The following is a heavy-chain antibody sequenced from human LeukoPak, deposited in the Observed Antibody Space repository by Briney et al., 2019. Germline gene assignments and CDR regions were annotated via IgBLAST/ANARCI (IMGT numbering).Heavy chain of an antibody. Sequence: GGSLRLSCAASGFTFSNFGMHWVRHAPGKGLEWVAVISYDGSNKYYADSVKGRFTISRDNSKNTLDLQMNSLRAEETAVYYCAKDLHALWLSVMDVWGKGTTVTVSS. CDR2: ISYDGSNK. V-gene: IGHV3-30*18. CDR3: AKDLHALWLSVMDV. CDR1: GFTFSNFG. D-gene: IGHD5-18*01. J-gene: IGHJ6*04.